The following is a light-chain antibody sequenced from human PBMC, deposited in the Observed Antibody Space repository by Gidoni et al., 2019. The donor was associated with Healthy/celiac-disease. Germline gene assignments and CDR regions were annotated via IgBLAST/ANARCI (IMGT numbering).Light chain of an antibody. CDR1: QSVSSY. V-gene: IGKV3-11*01. CDR3: QQRSNWPLT. J-gene: IGKJ4*01. CDR2: DAS. Sequence: DILLTQSPATLSLSPGERATLSCRASQSVSSYLAWYQQNPGQAPRLLIYDASNRATGIPARFSGSGSGTDFTLTISSLEPEDFAVYYCQQRSNWPLTFGGXTKVEIK.